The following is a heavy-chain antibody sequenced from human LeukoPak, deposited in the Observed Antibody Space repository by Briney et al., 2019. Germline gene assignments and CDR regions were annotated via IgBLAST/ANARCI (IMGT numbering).Heavy chain of an antibody. V-gene: IGHV3-48*04. J-gene: IGHJ6*02. Sequence: PGGSLRLSCAASGFTFSSYWMHWVRQAPGKGLEYVAYIDSSATTIHHADSVKGRFTVSRDNARSSLFLQINSLSAEDTATYYCARSSSPPSYYYYYGMDVWGQGATVTVSS. D-gene: IGHD2-2*01. CDR2: IDSSATTI. CDR3: ARSSSPPSYYYYYGMDV. CDR1: GFTFSSYW.